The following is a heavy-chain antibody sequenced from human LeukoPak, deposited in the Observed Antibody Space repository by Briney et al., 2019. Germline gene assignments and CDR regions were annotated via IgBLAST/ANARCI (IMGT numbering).Heavy chain of an antibody. V-gene: IGHV4-59*01. Sequence: SETLSLTCTVSGGSISGYYWSWIRQPPGKGLEWIGYIYYSGSTNYNPSLKSRVTISVDTSKNQFSLKLSSVTAADTAVYYCARSPPRWWFDPWGQGTLVTVSS. J-gene: IGHJ5*02. CDR2: IYYSGST. CDR3: ARSPPRWWFDP. CDR1: GGSISGYY.